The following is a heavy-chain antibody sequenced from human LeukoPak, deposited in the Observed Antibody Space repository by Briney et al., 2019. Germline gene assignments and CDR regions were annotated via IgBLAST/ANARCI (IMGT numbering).Heavy chain of an antibody. Sequence: PGGSLRLSCVASGFNFSVYPMTWVRQAPGKGLEWVSALSVSGDNAHYADSVKGRFTISRDNSKNTLYLHMNSLGAEDTAIYYCAMDRGYWGQGTLVTVSS. CDR3: AMDRGY. D-gene: IGHD2-15*01. V-gene: IGHV3-23*01. CDR1: GFNFSVYP. J-gene: IGHJ4*02. CDR2: LSVSGDNA.